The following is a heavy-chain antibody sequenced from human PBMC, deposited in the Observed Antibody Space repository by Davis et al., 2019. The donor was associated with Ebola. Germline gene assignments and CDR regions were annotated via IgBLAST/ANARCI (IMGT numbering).Heavy chain of an antibody. CDR1: GFSFSNFG. CDR2: ISHDGNNK. Sequence: GGSLRLSCAASGFSFSNFGMHWVRQAPGKGLEWVAGISHDGNNKYYPDSVKGRFTISRDDATNSLYLQMNNLRAEDTAVYYCARDVYWGQGILVTVS. V-gene: IGHV3-30*03. CDR3: ARDVY. J-gene: IGHJ4*02.